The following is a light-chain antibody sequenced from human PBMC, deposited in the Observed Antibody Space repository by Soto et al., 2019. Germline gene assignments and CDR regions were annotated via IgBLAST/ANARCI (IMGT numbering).Light chain of an antibody. CDR1: SSNIGSNT. Sequence: QPVLTQPPSASGTPGQRVTISCSGSSSNIGSNTVNWYQQLPGTAPKLLIYSNNLRPSGVPDRFSGSESGTSSALASSGLQSEDEDDYYCSAWDDSLNGVVFSGGTKLTV. J-gene: IGLJ3*02. V-gene: IGLV1-44*01. CDR2: SNN. CDR3: SAWDDSLNGVV.